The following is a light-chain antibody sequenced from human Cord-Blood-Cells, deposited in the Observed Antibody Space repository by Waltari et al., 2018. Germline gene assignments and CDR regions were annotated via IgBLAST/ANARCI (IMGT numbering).Light chain of an antibody. V-gene: IGLV2-14*01. Sequence: QSALTQPASVSGSPGQSITISCTGTSSDVGGYNYVSWYQQHPGKAPKLMIYDVSKRPPGVPNRFSGSKSGNTASLTISGLQAEDEADYYCSSYTSSSTYVFGTGTKVAVL. CDR1: SSDVGGYNY. CDR2: DVS. CDR3: SSYTSSSTYV. J-gene: IGLJ1*01.